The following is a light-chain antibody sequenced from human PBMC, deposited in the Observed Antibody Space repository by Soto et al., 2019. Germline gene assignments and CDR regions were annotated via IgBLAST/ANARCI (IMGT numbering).Light chain of an antibody. CDR2: KAS. J-gene: IGKJ2*01. V-gene: IGKV1-5*03. Sequence: DIQMTQSPSTLSASVGDRVTITCRASQSISSWLAWYQQKPGKAPKLLIYKASSLESGVPSRFSGSGSATEFTLHISSLQPDDFATYYCQQYNNYPHTFGQGTKLEIK. CDR3: QQYNNYPHT. CDR1: QSISSW.